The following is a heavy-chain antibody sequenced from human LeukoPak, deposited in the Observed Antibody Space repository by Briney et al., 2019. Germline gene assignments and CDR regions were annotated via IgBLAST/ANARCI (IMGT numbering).Heavy chain of an antibody. V-gene: IGHV4-34*01. J-gene: IGHJ5*02. CDR2: INHSGST. Sequence: SETLSLTCAVSGGSFSGYYWSWIRQPPGKGLEWIGEINHSGSTYYNPSLKSRVTISVDTSKNLFSLKLSSVTAADTAVYYCARQLPFWGSYSGKFDPWGQGTPVTVSS. CDR3: ARQLPFWGSYSGKFDP. CDR1: GGSFSGYY. D-gene: IGHD3-16*01.